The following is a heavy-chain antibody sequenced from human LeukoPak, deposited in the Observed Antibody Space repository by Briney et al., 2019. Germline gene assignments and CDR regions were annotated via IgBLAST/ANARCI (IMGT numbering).Heavy chain of an antibody. J-gene: IGHJ4*02. Sequence: GGSLRLSCAASGFTFDDYGMSWVRQAPGKGLEWVSSISSGNSYIYYAESVKGRFTISRDNAKNSLYLQMNSLRAEDTAVYYCARDGLLAARPIDYWGQGTLVTVSS. D-gene: IGHD6-6*01. V-gene: IGHV3-21*01. CDR2: ISSGNSYI. CDR1: GFTFDDYG. CDR3: ARDGLLAARPIDY.